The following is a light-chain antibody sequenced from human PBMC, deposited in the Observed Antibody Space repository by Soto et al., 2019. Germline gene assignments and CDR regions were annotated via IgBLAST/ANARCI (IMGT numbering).Light chain of an antibody. CDR1: SSNIGSNT. J-gene: IGLJ3*02. Sequence: QSVLTQPPSVSGTLGQRVTISCSGSSSNIGSNTANWYQHLPGTAPKVLIDSNNRRPSGVPDRFSGSKSGTSASLAISGLQSEDEADYYCAAWEDSLNGRVFGGGTQLTVL. CDR3: AAWEDSLNGRV. V-gene: IGLV1-44*01. CDR2: SNN.